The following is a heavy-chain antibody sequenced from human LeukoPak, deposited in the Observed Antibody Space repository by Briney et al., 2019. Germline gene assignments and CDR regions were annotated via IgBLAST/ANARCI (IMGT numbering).Heavy chain of an antibody. D-gene: IGHD3-3*01. CDR2: ISGSGANT. CDR3: ARALPSITIFGVAPPSYMDV. CDR1: GFTFSSYG. J-gene: IGHJ6*03. V-gene: IGHV3-21*01. Sequence: PGGSLRLSCAASGFTFSSYGMHWVRQAPGKGLEWVSTISGSGANTYYADSVKGRFTISRDNAKNSLYLQMNSLRAEDTAVYHCARALPSITIFGVAPPSYMDVWGKGTTVTVSS.